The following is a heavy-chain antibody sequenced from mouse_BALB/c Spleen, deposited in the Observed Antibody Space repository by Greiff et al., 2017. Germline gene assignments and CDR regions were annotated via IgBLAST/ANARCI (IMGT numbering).Heavy chain of an antibody. D-gene: IGHD1-1*01. J-gene: IGHJ3*01. CDR2: ISDGGSYT. CDR3: ARDYPSYYPEAWFAY. V-gene: IGHV5-4*02. Sequence: EVKLVESGGGLVKPGGSLKLSCAASGFTFSDYYMYWVRQTPEKRLEWVATISDGGSYTYYPDSVKGRFTISRDNAKNNLYLQMSSLKSEDTAMYYCARDYPSYYPEAWFAYWGQGTLVTVSA. CDR1: GFTFSDYY.